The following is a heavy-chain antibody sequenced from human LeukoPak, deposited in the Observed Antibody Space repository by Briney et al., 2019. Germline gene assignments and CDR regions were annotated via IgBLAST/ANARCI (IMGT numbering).Heavy chain of an antibody. CDR2: IKNDGAVK. D-gene: IGHD3-16*01. CDR1: GFTFSSYA. CDR3: AKDRVRGSYPNWFDP. V-gene: IGHV3-7*01. J-gene: IGHJ5*02. Sequence: GGSLRLSCAASGFTFSSYAMTWVRQAPGKGLEWVANIKNDGAVKNYVDSVKGRFTISRDSAKNSLYLQMNSLRAEDTAVYYCAKDRVRGSYPNWFDPWGQGTLVTVSS.